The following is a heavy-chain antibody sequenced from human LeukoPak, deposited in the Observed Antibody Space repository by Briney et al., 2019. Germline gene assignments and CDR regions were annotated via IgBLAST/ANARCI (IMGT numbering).Heavy chain of an antibody. CDR3: ARDSGGNSY. CDR2: IRSKANSYAT. V-gene: IGHV3-73*01. J-gene: IGHJ4*02. CDR1: GFTFSGSA. D-gene: IGHD2-21*02. Sequence: GGSLRLSCAASGFTFSGSAVDWVRQASGKGLEWVGRIRSKANSYATSYAASVAGRFTISRHNSKNTLYLQMNSLRAEDTAVYYCARDSGGNSYWGQGTLVTVSS.